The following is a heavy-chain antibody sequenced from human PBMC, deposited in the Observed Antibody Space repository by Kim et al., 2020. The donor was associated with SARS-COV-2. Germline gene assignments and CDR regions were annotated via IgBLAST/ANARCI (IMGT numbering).Heavy chain of an antibody. CDR1: GFTFSSYG. D-gene: IGHD2-2*02. Sequence: GGSLRLSCAASGFTFSSYGMHWVRQAPGKGLEWVAVISYDGSNKYYADSVKGRFTISRDNSKNTLYLQMNSLRAEDTAVYYCAKDRSCSSTSCYTEGAF. J-gene: IGHJ3*01. CDR3: AKDRSCSSTSCYTEGAF. CDR2: ISYDGSNK. V-gene: IGHV3-30*18.